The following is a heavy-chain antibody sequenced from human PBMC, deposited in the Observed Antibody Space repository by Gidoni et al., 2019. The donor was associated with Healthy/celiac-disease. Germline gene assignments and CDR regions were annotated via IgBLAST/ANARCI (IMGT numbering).Heavy chain of an antibody. J-gene: IGHJ4*02. V-gene: IGHV3-11*01. Sequence: QVQLVESGGGLVKPGGSMRLSCAASGSTFSDYYMSWIRQAPGKGLGLVSYISSSGSTIYYADAVKGRFTISRDNAKNSLYLQMNSLRAEDTAVYYCAREIKRGYSYGTFDYWGQGTLVTVSS. D-gene: IGHD5-18*01. CDR2: ISSSGSTI. CDR3: AREIKRGYSYGTFDY. CDR1: GSTFSDYY.